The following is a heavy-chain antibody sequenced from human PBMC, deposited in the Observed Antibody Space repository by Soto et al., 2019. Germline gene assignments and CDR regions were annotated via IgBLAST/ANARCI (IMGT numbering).Heavy chain of an antibody. CDR2: ISAYNGNT. CDR3: ARDRGAYGMDV. Sequence: QVQLVQSGAEVKKPGASVKVSCKASGYTFTSYGISWVRQAPGQGLEWMGWISAYNGNTNYAQKLRGRLTMTXXTSTSTAYMELRSLRSDDTAVYYCARDRGAYGMDVWGQGTTVTVSS. J-gene: IGHJ6*02. CDR1: GYTFTSYG. V-gene: IGHV1-18*01.